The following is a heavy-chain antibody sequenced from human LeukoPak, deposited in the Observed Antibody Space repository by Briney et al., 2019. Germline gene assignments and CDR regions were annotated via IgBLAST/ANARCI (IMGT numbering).Heavy chain of an antibody. V-gene: IGHV3-7*01. CDR1: GFTFSSYW. D-gene: IGHD1-26*01. CDR2: IKQDGSEK. Sequence: GGSLRLSCAASGFTFSSYWMSWVRQAPGKGLEWVANIKQDGSEKYYVDSVKGRFTISRDNARNSLYLQMNSLRAEDTAVYYCARDKIVGATYFDYWGQGTLVTVSS. CDR3: ARDKIVGATYFDY. J-gene: IGHJ4*02.